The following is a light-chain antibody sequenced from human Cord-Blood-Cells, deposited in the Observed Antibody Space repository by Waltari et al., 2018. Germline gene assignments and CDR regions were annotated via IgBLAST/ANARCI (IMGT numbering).Light chain of an antibody. CDR2: DAS. CDR3: QQRSNCSLFT. V-gene: IGKV3-11*01. CDR1: QSVSSY. Sequence: EIVLTQSPATLSLSPGERATLSCRASQSVSSYLAWYQQKPGQAPRLLIYDASNRTTGSTARCIGSGSCTNFSITISSLEPDDFSVDYCQQRSNCSLFTFGPGTKVDIK. J-gene: IGKJ3*01.